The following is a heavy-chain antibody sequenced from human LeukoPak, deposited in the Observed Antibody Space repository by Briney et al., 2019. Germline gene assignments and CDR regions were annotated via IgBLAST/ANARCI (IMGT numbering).Heavy chain of an antibody. J-gene: IGHJ6*02. Sequence: HPGGSLRLSCVASGFTFSSYSMAWVRQAPGKGLEWVSAISGSGGSTYYADSVKGRFTISRDNSKNTLYLQMNSLRAEVTAVYYCAKDRTAMVTGPYYGMDVWGQGTTVTVSS. CDR2: ISGSGGST. CDR3: AKDRTAMVTGPYYGMDV. CDR1: GFTFSSYS. V-gene: IGHV3-23*01. D-gene: IGHD5-18*01.